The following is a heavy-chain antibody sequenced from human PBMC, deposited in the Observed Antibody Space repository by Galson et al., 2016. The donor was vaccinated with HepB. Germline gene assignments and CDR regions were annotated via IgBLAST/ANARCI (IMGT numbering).Heavy chain of an antibody. J-gene: IGHJ3*02. Sequence: SLRLSCAASGFTFSLYGMHWVRQAPGKGLEWVAVISNDGNNQYYAVSVRGRFAISRDNSKNTLFLQMRSLRTEDTALYFCARGNYGPLRGAFDIWGQGTMVTVS. CDR3: ARGNYGPLRGAFDI. CDR2: ISNDGNNQ. CDR1: GFTFSLYG. D-gene: IGHD3-10*01. V-gene: IGHV3-30*03.